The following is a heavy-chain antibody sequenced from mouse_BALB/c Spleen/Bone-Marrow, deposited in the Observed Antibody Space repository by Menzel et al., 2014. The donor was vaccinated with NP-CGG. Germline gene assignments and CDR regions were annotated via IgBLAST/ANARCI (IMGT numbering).Heavy chain of an antibody. CDR2: IHPNSGNT. CDR3: ARYWSGFAY. Sequence: GSVLVRPGASVKLSCKASGYTFTSSWMHWAKQRPGQGLEWIGEIHPNSGNTNYNEKFKGKATLTVDTSSSTAYVDLSSLTSEDSAVYYCARYWSGFAYWGQGTLVTVSA. D-gene: IGHD4-1*01. J-gene: IGHJ3*01. CDR1: GYTFTSSW. V-gene: IGHV1S130*01.